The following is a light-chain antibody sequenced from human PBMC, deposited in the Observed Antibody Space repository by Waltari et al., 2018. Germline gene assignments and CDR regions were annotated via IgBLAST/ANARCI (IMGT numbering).Light chain of an antibody. Sequence: QSALTQPRSVSGSPGQSVTISCTGTSSDAGGYNYVSWYEQHPGQAPKLMIYDVNKRPPGVPDRFSGSKSGNTASLTISGLQTEDEADYYCCSYAGSYTPWVFGGGTKLTVL. J-gene: IGLJ3*02. CDR1: SSDAGGYNY. V-gene: IGLV2-11*01. CDR2: DVN. CDR3: CSYAGSYTPWV.